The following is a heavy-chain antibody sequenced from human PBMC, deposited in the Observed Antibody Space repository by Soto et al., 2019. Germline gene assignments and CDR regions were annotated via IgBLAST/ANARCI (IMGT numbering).Heavy chain of an antibody. Sequence: EVQLVESGGGLVKPGGSLRLSCAASGFTFSSYSMNWVRQAPGKGLEWVSSISSSSSYIYYADSVKGRFTISRDNAKNSLYLHMSSLRAEDTAVYYCARGYYYESSGYQYYFDYWGQGTLVTVSS. CDR1: GFTFSSYS. J-gene: IGHJ4*02. D-gene: IGHD3-22*01. CDR2: ISSSSSYI. CDR3: ARGYYYESSGYQYYFDY. V-gene: IGHV3-21*01.